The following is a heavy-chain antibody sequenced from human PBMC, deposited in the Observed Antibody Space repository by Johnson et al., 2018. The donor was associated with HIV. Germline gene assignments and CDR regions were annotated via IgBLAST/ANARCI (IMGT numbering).Heavy chain of an antibody. J-gene: IGHJ3*02. CDR1: GFLVSSNY. Sequence: VPLVESGGGLIQPGGSLRLSCAASGFLVSSNYMSWVRQAPGKGLEWGSVIYSSESIQYADSGKGRCTITRDISKNTLCLQMNSLRDEDTAVYYCARAERDSYDSGGWGPDAFDIWGQGTMVTVYS. CDR2: IYSSESI. V-gene: IGHV3-53*01. CDR3: ARAERDSYDSGGWGPDAFDI. D-gene: IGHD3-22*01.